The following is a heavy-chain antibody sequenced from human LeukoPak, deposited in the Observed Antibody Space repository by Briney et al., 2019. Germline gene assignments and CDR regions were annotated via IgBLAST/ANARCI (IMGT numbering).Heavy chain of an antibody. J-gene: IGHJ4*02. CDR2: IYYSGST. CDR3: ARDNYDFWSGYYYFDY. CDR1: GGSINTFY. D-gene: IGHD3-3*01. V-gene: IGHV4-59*01. Sequence: SETLSLTCTVSGGSINTFYWSWIRQPPGKGLEWIGYIYYSGSTNYNPSLKSRVTISVDTSKNQFSLKLSSVTAADTAVYYCARDNYDFWSGYYYFDYWGQGTLVTVSS.